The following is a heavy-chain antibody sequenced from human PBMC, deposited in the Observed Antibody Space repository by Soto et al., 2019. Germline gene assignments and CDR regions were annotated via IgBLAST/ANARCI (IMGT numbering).Heavy chain of an antibody. V-gene: IGHV1-69*12. Sequence: QVQLVQSGAEVKKPGSSVKVSCKASGDTFSSYAINWVRQAPGQGLEWMGGIIPIFATADYAQKFQGRVTXXADESTSTAYMELSSLRSEDTAVYYCAQCLLGVNYYYGMDVWGQGTTVTVSS. CDR3: AQCLLGVNYYYGMDV. D-gene: IGHD3-16*01. CDR2: IIPIFATA. CDR1: GDTFSSYA. J-gene: IGHJ6*02.